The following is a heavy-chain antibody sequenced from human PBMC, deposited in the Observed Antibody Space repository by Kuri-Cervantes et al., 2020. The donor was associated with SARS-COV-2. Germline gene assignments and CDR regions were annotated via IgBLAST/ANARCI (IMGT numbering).Heavy chain of an antibody. V-gene: IGHV3-21*01. CDR1: GFTVSSYE. CDR3: ARAPRMGATGDAFDI. Sequence: SCAASGFTVSSYEMNWVRQAPGKGLEWVSSISSSSSYIYYADSVKGRFTISRDNAKNSLYLQMNSLRAEDTAVYYCARAPRMGATGDAFDIWGQGTMVTVTS. J-gene: IGHJ3*02. D-gene: IGHD1-26*01. CDR2: ISSSSSYI.